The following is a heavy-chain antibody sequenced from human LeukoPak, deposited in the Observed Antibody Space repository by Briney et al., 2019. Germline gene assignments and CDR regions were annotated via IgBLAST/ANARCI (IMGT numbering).Heavy chain of an antibody. V-gene: IGHV4-59*01. J-gene: IGHJ6*04. Sequence: SETLSLTCTVSGGSISSYYWSWIRQPPGKGLEWIGYIYYSGSTNYNPSLKSRVTISVDTSKNQFSLKLSSVTAADTAVYYCARDRGAGYGYYYYGMDVWGKGTTVTVSS. CDR2: IYYSGST. CDR3: ARDRGAGYGYYYYGMDV. D-gene: IGHD3-10*01. CDR1: GGSISSYY.